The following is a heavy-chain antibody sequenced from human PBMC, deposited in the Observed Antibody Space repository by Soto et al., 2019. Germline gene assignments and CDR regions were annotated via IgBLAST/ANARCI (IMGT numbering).Heavy chain of an antibody. Sequence: QLQLQQWGAGLLKPSETLSLTCVVYGGSFSGYYWSWIRQSPGKGLEWIGGINHRGSTNYNPSIESRVTISVDRSKDQFSLKLPAVAAADTAMYYCARDGFCTSTTCRVGNWFDPWGQGTLVTVSS. J-gene: IGHJ5*02. V-gene: IGHV4-34*01. CDR1: GGSFSGYY. CDR2: INHRGST. D-gene: IGHD2-2*01. CDR3: ARDGFCTSTTCRVGNWFDP.